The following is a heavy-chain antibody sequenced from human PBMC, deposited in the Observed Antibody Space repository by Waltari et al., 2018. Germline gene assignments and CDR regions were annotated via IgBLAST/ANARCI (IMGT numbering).Heavy chain of an antibody. J-gene: IGHJ4*02. CDR1: GRPFSSYA. CDR2: IIPILGIA. V-gene: IGHV1-69*04. Sequence: QVQLVQSGAEVQKPGSSVKVSCKASGRPFSSYASSWVRQAPGQGLEWMGGIIPILGIANYAQKFQGRVTITADESTSTAYMELSSLRSEDTAVYYCASYPDTYGDYSLGYWGQGTLVTVSS. CDR3: ASYPDTYGDYSLGY. D-gene: IGHD4-17*01.